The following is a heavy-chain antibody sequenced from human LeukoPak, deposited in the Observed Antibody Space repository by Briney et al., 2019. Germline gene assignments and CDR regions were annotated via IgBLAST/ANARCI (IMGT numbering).Heavy chain of an antibody. CDR1: GYTFTGYY. CDR2: IIPIFGTA. V-gene: IGHV1-69*05. J-gene: IGHJ3*02. D-gene: IGHD3-10*01. Sequence: SVKVSCKASGYTFTGYYMHWVRQAPGQGLEWMGGIIPIFGTANYAQKFQGRVTITTDESTSTAYMELSSLRSEDTAVYYCAKGRERDYYYGSGSYFAFDIWGQGTMVTVSS. CDR3: AKGRERDYYYGSGSYFAFDI.